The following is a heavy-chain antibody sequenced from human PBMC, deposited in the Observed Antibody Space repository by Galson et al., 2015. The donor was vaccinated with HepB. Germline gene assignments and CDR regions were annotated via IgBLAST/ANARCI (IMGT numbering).Heavy chain of an antibody. V-gene: IGHV4-59*01. CDR1: GGSITSYY. J-gene: IGHJ4*02. CDR2: IYSIGST. CDR3: ARDRGGAIDY. Sequence: ETLSLTCTVSGGSITSYYWSWIRQPPGKGLEWIGYIYSIGSTSYNPSLKSRVTISGDTSKNQFSLKLTSMTAADTAVYFCARDRGGAIDYWGQGTLVTVSS. D-gene: IGHD3-10*01.